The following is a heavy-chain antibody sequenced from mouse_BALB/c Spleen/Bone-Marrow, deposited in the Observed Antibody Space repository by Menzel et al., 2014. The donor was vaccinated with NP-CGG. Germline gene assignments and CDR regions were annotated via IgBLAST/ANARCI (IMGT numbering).Heavy chain of an antibody. J-gene: IGHJ2*01. CDR1: GFTFTDYY. V-gene: IGHV7-3*02. CDR2: IRDKANGYTT. D-gene: IGHD2-4*01. CDR3: ARDRGLTYFDY. Sequence: EVQLVESGGGLVQPGGSLRLSCATSGFTFTDYYMSWVRQPPGKALEWLGFIRDKANGYTTEYSASVKGRFTISRDSSQSILYLQMNTLRAEDSATYYCARDRGLTYFDYWGQGTTLTVSS.